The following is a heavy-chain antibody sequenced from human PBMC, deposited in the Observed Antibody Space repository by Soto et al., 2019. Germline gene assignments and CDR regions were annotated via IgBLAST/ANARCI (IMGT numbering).Heavy chain of an antibody. CDR2: IKSHSDGGTP. Sequence: GAARLSCSASGFAFGCVWMTWVRQAPGKGPEWIGRIKSHSDGGTPQHSAHLRGRFSISRDDSTKTLYLQMGSLKTEDTAVYYCSIGTIVGAIGPWGQGTLVTFAS. D-gene: IGHD1-26*01. CDR1: GFAFGCVW. J-gene: IGHJ5*02. CDR3: SIGTIVGAIGP. V-gene: IGHV3-15*01.